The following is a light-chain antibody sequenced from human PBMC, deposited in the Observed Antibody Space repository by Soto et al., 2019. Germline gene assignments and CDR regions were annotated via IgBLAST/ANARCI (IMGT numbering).Light chain of an antibody. CDR2: SNY. CDR3: AAWDDILNGYV. Sequence: QSVLTQPPSASGTPGQRVTISCSGSSSNIESNTVTWYQQLPGTAPKLVIYSNYDRPSGVPDRFSCSTSGTSASLVIRGLQSEDEADYYCAAWDDILNGYVFGDGTKLTVL. J-gene: IGLJ2*01. CDR1: SSNIESNT. V-gene: IGLV1-44*01.